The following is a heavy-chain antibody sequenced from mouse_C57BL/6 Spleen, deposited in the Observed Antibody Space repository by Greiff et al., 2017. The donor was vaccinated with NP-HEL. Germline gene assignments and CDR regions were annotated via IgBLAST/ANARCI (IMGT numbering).Heavy chain of an antibody. CDR1: GISITTGNYR. CDR2: IYYSGPI. CDR3: ARVFDGYSMDY. D-gene: IGHD2-3*01. Sequence: EVKLMESGPGLVKPSQTVFLTCTVTGISITTGNYRWSWIRQFPGNKLEWIGYIYYSGPITYNPSLTSRTTITRDTPKNQFFLEMNSLTAEDTATYYCARVFDGYSMDYWGQGTSVTVSS. V-gene: IGHV3-5*01. J-gene: IGHJ4*01.